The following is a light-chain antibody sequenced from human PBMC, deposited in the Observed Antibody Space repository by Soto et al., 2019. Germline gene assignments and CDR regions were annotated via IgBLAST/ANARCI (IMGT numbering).Light chain of an antibody. J-gene: IGLJ1*01. CDR1: ASDIGRYNY. CDR3: NSYVGSNNYV. CDR2: EVT. Sequence: QSALTQPPSASGSPGQSVTISCIGTASDIGRYNYVSWYQHHPGKAPKLIIYEVTKRPSGVPDRSSGSKSGNTASLTVSGLQADDEADYYCNSYVGSNNYVFGTGTKVTVL. V-gene: IGLV2-8*01.